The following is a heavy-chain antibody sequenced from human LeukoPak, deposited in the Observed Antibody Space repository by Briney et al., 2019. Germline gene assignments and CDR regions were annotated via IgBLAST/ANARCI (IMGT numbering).Heavy chain of an antibody. J-gene: IGHJ4*02. CDR2: ISSSSSHT. CDR3: TREVPHGYSGYDSRDY. D-gene: IGHD5-12*01. Sequence: GGSLRLSCAASGFTFSTYNMNWVRQAPGKGLEWVSSISSSSSHTYYVDSVKGRFTIPRDNTMDSLYLQMNSLRAEDTAVYYCTREVPHGYSGYDSRDYWGQGTLVTVSS. CDR1: GFTFSTYN. V-gene: IGHV3-21*01.